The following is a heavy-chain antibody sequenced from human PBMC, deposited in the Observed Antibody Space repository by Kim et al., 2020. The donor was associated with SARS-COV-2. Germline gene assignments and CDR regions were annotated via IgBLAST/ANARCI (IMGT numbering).Heavy chain of an antibody. V-gene: IGHV1-46*01. CDR1: GYAFIDYF. J-gene: IGHJ6*02. CDR3: ASEPPTMSHGGHEGPYTYHGFDV. Sequence: ASVKVSCKASGYAFIDYFIHWVRQAPGQGLEWLGIIHPNRGSSGSPIDAQKFQGRVTVTMDMSTTTVYLEVSSLTSEDMAVYYGASEPPTMSHGGHEGPYTYHGFDVWGQGTTVTVSS. D-gene: IGHD2-15*01. CDR2: IHPNRGSSGSP.